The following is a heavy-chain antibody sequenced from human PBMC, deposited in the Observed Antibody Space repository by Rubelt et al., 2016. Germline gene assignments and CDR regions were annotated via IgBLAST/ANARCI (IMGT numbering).Heavy chain of an antibody. CDR1: GGSISSYY. Sequence: QVQLQESGPGLVKPSETLSLTCTVSGGSISSYYWSWIRQPPGKGLEWIGYIYYSGSTNYNPSLKGGVTISVDTSKNQFSLKLSSVTAADTAVYYCAGNYYDSSGYYFPNTPFDYWGQGTLVTVSS. D-gene: IGHD3-22*01. CDR3: AGNYYDSSGYYFPNTPFDY. V-gene: IGHV4-59*08. J-gene: IGHJ4*02. CDR2: IYYSGST.